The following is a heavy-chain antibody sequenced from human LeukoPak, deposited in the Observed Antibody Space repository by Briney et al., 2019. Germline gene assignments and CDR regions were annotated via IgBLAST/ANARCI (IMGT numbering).Heavy chain of an antibody. CDR2: IRYDGAT. J-gene: IGHJ4*02. V-gene: IGHV4-61*03. CDR1: GGSISSLTSDY. CDR3: ATLRGHSTAVLDY. Sequence: SETLSLTCTVSGGSISSLTSDYWTWIRQPPGKRLEWIGYIRYDGATNYNPSLKSRVTMSVGTSKTHFSLRLSYVTAADTAVYYCATLRGHSTAVLDYWGQGTLVTVSS. D-gene: IGHD2-2*01.